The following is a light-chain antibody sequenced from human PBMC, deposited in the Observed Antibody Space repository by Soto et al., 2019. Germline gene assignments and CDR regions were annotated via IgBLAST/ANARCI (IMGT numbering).Light chain of an antibody. CDR1: QYISSDY. CDR2: GAS. Sequence: EIVMTQSPGTLSLSPGERATLSCRATQYISSDYLAWYQQIPGQAPRLLIHGASIRAAGVPDRFIGSVSGADFTLTMIGMEPADFAVYYCHQYAYARFSFGPGNKWDIK. J-gene: IGKJ3*01. V-gene: IGKV3-20*01. CDR3: HQYAYARFS.